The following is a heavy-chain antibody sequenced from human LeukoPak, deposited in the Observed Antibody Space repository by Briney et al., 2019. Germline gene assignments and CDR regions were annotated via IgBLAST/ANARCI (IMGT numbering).Heavy chain of an antibody. CDR3: ARAAADTNSWYYFDY. Sequence: SETLSLTCTVSGDCISSGDHYWSWIRRPPGKGLEWIGYIHYSGSSYYNQSLKSRGIISGDMSKNQSSLRLTSLTASDSAMYYCARAAADTNSWYYFDYWAQGTLVTVSS. CDR2: IHYSGSS. V-gene: IGHV4-30-4*01. J-gene: IGHJ4*02. D-gene: IGHD5-18*01. CDR1: GDCISSGDHY.